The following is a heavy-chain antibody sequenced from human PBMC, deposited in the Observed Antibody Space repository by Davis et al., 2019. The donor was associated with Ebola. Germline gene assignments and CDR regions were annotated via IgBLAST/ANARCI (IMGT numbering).Heavy chain of an antibody. V-gene: IGHV1-18*01. CDR1: GYTFTSYG. CDR2: ISAYNGNT. Sequence: ASVKVSCKASGYTFTSYGISWVRQAPGQGLEWMGWISAYNGNTNYAQKLQGRVTMTTDTSTSTAYMELRSLRSDDTAVYYCARERYCSGGSCYSVRGFYYYGMDVWGQGTTVTVSS. J-gene: IGHJ6*02. CDR3: ARERYCSGGSCYSVRGFYYYGMDV. D-gene: IGHD2-15*01.